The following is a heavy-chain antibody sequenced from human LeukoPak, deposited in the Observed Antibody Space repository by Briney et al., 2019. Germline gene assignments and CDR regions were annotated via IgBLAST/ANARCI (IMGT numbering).Heavy chain of an antibody. CDR3: ARKACSSGYYRAYYFDY. CDR2: IYYSGST. Sequence: PSETLSLTCAVSGGSISSGGYSWSWIRQPPGKGLEWIGSIYYSGSTYYNPSLKSRVTISVDTSKNQFSLKLSSVTAADTAVYYCARKACSSGYYRAYYFDYWGQGTLVTVSS. V-gene: IGHV4-30-2*03. CDR1: GGSISSGGYS. D-gene: IGHD3-22*01. J-gene: IGHJ4*02.